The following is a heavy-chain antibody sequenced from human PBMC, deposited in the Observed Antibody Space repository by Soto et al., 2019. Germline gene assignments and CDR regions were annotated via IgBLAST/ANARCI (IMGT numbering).Heavy chain of an antibody. CDR1: GGTFSSYA. D-gene: IGHD3-16*01. CDR3: ARVVRGITSGATPLDYYYYGVDV. V-gene: IGHV1-69*06. CDR2: IIPIFGTA. J-gene: IGHJ6*02. Sequence: SVKVSCKASGGTFSSYAISWVRQAPGQGLEWMGGIIPIFGTANYAQKFQGRVTITADKSTSTAYMELSSLRSEDTAVYYCARVVRGITSGATPLDYYYYGVDVWGQGTTVTVSS.